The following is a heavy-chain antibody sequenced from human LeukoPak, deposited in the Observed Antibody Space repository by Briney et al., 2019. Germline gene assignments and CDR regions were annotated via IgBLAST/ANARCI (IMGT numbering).Heavy chain of an antibody. J-gene: IGHJ4*02. D-gene: IGHD5-12*01. V-gene: IGHV3-21*01. CDR3: ARVNLRLVDY. Sequence: GSLRLSCVASGFTFSTNSMNWVRQAPGKGLEWVSSISSGSSNIYYADSAKGRFTISRDNAKNSLYLQMNSLRAEDTAVYYCARVNLRLVDYWGQGTLVTVSS. CDR2: ISSGSSNI. CDR1: GFTFSTNS.